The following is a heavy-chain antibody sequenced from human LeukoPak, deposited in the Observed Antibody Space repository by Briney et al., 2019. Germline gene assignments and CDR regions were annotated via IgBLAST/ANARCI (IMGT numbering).Heavy chain of an antibody. V-gene: IGHV1-2*04. CDR2: INPNSGGT. Sequence: GASVKVSCKASGYTFTGYYMHWVRQAPGQGLEWMGWINPNSGGTNYAQKFQGWVTMTRDTSISTAYMELSRLRSDDTAVYYCARGGLAGQQLVQWDVWGQGTTVTVSS. CDR1: GYTFTGYY. D-gene: IGHD6-13*01. CDR3: ARGGLAGQQLVQWDV. J-gene: IGHJ6*02.